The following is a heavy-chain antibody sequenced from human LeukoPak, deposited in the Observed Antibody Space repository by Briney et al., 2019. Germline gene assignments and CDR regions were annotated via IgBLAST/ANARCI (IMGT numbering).Heavy chain of an antibody. V-gene: IGHV3-7*01. J-gene: IGHJ4*02. Sequence: GGSLRLSCAASGFTLSSYWMSWVRQAPGKGLEWVANMKYDGSENYYVDSVKGRFTISRDNAKNSLYLQMNSLGAEDTAVYYCARDIEAAGLFLDYWGQGTLVTVSS. D-gene: IGHD6-13*01. CDR2: MKYDGSEN. CDR3: ARDIEAAGLFLDY. CDR1: GFTLSSYW.